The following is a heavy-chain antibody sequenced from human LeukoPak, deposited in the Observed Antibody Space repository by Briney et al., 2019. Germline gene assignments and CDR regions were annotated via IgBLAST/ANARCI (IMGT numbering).Heavy chain of an antibody. CDR2: INPNSGGT. D-gene: IGHD2/OR15-2a*01. J-gene: IGHJ4*02. V-gene: IGHV1-2*02. CDR3: ASFYAPDRGIESQNLVTVY. CDR1: GYTFTAYY. Sequence: ASVKVSCKASGYTFTAYYIHWVRQAPGQGLGWMGWINPNSGGTEYAQKFQGRVTLTRDTSISTAYMELSRLRSDDTAVYYCASFYAPDRGIESQNLVTVYWGQGTLVSVSS.